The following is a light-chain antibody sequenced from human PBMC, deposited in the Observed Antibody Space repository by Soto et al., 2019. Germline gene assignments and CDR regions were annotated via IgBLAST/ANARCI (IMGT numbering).Light chain of an antibody. CDR1: QAIRND. J-gene: IGKJ5*01. V-gene: IGKV1-6*01. CDR2: DAS. Sequence: IQITHSPSSLSASALYRVIITCRASQAIRNDLGWYQQKPGKAPKLLIYDASTLESGVPSRFSGSGSETEFTLTISRLQPDDFATYFCHSRAFGQGTRLEIK. CDR3: HSRA.